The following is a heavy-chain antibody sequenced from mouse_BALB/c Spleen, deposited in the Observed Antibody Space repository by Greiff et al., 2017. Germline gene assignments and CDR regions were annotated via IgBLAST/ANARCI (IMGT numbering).Heavy chain of an antibody. Sequence: EVKLMESGGGLVKPGGSLKLSCAASGFTFSSYAMSWVRQSPEKRLEWVAEISSGGSYTYYPDTVTGRFTISRDNAKNTLYLEMSSLRSEDTAMYYCARGRRDYYAMDYWGQGTSVTVSS. CDR3: ARGRRDYYAMDY. CDR2: ISSGGSYT. D-gene: IGHD2-12*01. J-gene: IGHJ4*01. V-gene: IGHV5-9-4*01. CDR1: GFTFSSYA.